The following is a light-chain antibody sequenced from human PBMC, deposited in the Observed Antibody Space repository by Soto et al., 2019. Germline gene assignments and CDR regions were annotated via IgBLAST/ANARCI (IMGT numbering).Light chain of an antibody. V-gene: IGLV2-8*01. CDR3: SSYAGSNNFV. CDR2: EVS. J-gene: IGLJ1*01. CDR1: SREVGGYNY. Sequence: QSALTQPPSASGSPGQSVTISWTGTSREVGGYNYVSWYQQHPGKAPKLMIYEVSERPSGVTDRFSGSKSSNTASLTVSGLQAEDEADYYCSSYAGSNNFVFGTGTTVTVL.